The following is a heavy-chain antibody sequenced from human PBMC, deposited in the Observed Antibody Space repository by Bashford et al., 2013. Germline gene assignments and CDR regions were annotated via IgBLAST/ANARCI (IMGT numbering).Heavy chain of an antibody. J-gene: IGHJ3*02. CDR1: GGTFSSYA. CDR2: IIPILGIA. CDR3: ARVXPHDAFDI. Sequence: VASVKVSCKASGGTFSSYAISWVRQAPGQGLEWMGGIIPILGIANYAQKFQGRVTITADKSTSTAYMELSSLRSEDTAVYYCARVXPHDAFDIWGQGTMVTVSS. V-gene: IGHV1-69*10.